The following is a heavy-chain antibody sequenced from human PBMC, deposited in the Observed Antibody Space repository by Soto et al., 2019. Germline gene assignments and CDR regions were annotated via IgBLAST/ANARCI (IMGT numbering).Heavy chain of an antibody. Sequence: QVQLQQWGAGLLKPSETLSLTCAVYGGSFSGYYWSWIRQPPGKGLEWIGEINHSGSTNYNPSLKSRVTISVDTSKNQFSLKLSSVTAADTAVYYCARAPGYSYGFDYWGQGTLVTVSS. V-gene: IGHV4-34*01. D-gene: IGHD5-18*01. CDR2: INHSGST. CDR1: GGSFSGYY. J-gene: IGHJ4*02. CDR3: ARAPGYSYGFDY.